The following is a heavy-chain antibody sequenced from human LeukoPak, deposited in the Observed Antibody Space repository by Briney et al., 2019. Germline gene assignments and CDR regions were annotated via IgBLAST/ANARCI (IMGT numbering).Heavy chain of an antibody. J-gene: IGHJ4*02. CDR2: IWYDGSNK. CDR1: GFTFSSYG. V-gene: IGHV3-33*08. Sequence: GGSLRLSCAASGFTFSSYGMHWVRQDPGKGLEWVAVIWYDGSNKYYADSVKGRFTISRDNSKNTLYLQMNSLRAEDTAVYYCARDLDYYDSSGYLHWGQGTLVTVSS. CDR3: ARDLDYYDSSGYLH. D-gene: IGHD3-22*01.